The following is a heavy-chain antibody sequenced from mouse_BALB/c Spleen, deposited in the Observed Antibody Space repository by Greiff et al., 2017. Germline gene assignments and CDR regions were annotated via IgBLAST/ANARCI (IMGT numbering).Heavy chain of an antibody. J-gene: IGHJ4*01. CDR2: IDPANGNT. D-gene: IGHD2-10*02. V-gene: IGHV14-3*02. CDR1: GFNIKDTY. CDR3: SRGYGNPLAMDY. Sequence: VQLQQSGAELVKPGASVKLSCTASGFNIKDTYMHWVKQRPEQGLEWIGRIDPANGNTKYDPKFQGKATITADTSSNTAYLQLSSLTSEDTAVYYCSRGYGNPLAMDYWGQGTSVTVSS.